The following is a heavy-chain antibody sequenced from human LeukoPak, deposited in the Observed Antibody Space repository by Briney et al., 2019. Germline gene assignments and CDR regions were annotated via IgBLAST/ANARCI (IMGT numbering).Heavy chain of an antibody. CDR2: MNPNSGNT. Sequence: ASVKVSCKASGGTFSSYAISWVRQATGQGLEWMGWMNPNSGNTGYAQKFQGRVTITRNTSISTAYMELSSLRSEDTAVYYCAINWNYEPDCAFDIWGQGTMVTVSS. D-gene: IGHD1-7*01. V-gene: IGHV1-8*03. CDR1: GGTFSSYA. CDR3: AINWNYEPDCAFDI. J-gene: IGHJ3*02.